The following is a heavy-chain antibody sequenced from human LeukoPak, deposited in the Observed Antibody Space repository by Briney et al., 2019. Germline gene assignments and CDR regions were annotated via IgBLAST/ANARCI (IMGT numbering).Heavy chain of an antibody. V-gene: IGHV3-64D*06. CDR2: ISTNGGST. CDR3: VTELGIGGFDI. CDR1: GXTFSLYS. J-gene: IGHJ3*02. D-gene: IGHD7-27*01. Sequence: PGGSLRLSWSASGXTFSLYSVHWVRQAPGKGLEYVSGISTNGGSTYYADSVKGRFTISRDNSKNTLYLQMSTLRAEDTSVYYCVTELGIGGFDIWGQGTMVTVSS.